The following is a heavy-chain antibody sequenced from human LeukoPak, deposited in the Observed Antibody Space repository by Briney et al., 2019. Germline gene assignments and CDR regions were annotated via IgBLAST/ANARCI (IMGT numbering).Heavy chain of an antibody. CDR2: IIPIFGTA. Sequence: SVKVSCKASGYTFTSYDINWVRQATGQGLEWMGGIIPIFGTANYAQKFQGRVTITADKSTSTAYMELSSLRSEDTAVYYCASPYYDILTGYYLDAFDIWGQGTMVTVSS. CDR1: GYTFTSYD. V-gene: IGHV1-69*06. D-gene: IGHD3-9*01. CDR3: ASPYYDILTGYYLDAFDI. J-gene: IGHJ3*02.